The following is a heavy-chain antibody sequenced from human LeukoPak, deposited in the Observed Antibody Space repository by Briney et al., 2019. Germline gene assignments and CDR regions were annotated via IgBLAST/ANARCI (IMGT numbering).Heavy chain of an antibody. J-gene: IGHJ3*02. CDR2: IYYSGST. D-gene: IGHD6-6*01. CDR3: ARKGAARLDYAFDI. CDR1: GGSISSYY. V-gene: IGHV4-59*01. Sequence: PSETLSLTCTVSGGSISSYYWSWIRQPPGKGLEWIGYIYYSGSTNYNPSLKSRVTISVDTSKNQFSLKLSSVTAADTAVYYCARKGAARLDYAFDIWGQGTMVTVSS.